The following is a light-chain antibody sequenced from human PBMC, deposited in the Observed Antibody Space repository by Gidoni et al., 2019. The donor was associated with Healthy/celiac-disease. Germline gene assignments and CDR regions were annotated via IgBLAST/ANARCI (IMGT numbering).Light chain of an antibody. CDR1: QSLLHSNGYNY. J-gene: IGKJ2*01. V-gene: IGKV2-28*01. CDR3: MQALQTPVYT. Sequence: DIVMTQSPLSLPVTPGDPASISCRSSQSLLHSNGYNYLDWYLQKPGQSPQLLIYLGSNRASGVPDRFSGSGSGTDFTLKISRVEAEDVGVYYCMQALQTPVYTFGQXTKLEIK. CDR2: LGS.